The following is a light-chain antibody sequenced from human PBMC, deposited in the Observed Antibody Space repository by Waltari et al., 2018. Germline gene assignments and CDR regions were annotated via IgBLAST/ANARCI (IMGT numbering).Light chain of an antibody. CDR3: SSYTLSSNLEV. CDR2: EVT. Sequence: QSALTQPASVSGSPGQSITISCTGTSTDVDSYNYVSWYQQHPGKAPKLIIYEVTDRPPGVSNRFSGSKSGNTAPLTISGLQAEDEADYYCSSYTLSSNLEVFGGGTKLTVL. CDR1: STDVDSYNY. V-gene: IGLV2-14*01. J-gene: IGLJ2*01.